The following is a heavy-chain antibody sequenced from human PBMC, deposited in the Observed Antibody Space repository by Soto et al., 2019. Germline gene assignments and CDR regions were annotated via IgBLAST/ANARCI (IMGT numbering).Heavy chain of an antibody. Sequence: QVQLQQWGAGLLKPSETLSLTCAVYGGSFSGYYWSWIRQPPGKGLEWIGEINHSGSTNYNPSPKSRVTISVDTSKNQFSLKLSSVTAADTAVYYCARGATKRFPYYYDSSGYYRLDYWGQGTLVTVSS. J-gene: IGHJ4*02. CDR2: INHSGST. CDR3: ARGATKRFPYYYDSSGYYRLDY. CDR1: GGSFSGYY. V-gene: IGHV4-34*01. D-gene: IGHD3-22*01.